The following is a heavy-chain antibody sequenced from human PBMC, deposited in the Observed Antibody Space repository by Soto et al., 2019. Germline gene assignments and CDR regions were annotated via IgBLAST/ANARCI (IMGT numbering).Heavy chain of an antibody. CDR2: IYYSGST. J-gene: IGHJ4*02. Sequence: SETLSLTCTVSGGSISSGGYYWSWIRQHPGKGLEWIGYIYYSGSTYYNPSLKSRVTISVDTSKNQFSLKLSSVTAADTAVYYCARRLYDSSGPYFDYWGQGTLVTVSS. V-gene: IGHV4-31*03. CDR1: GGSISSGGYY. D-gene: IGHD3-22*01. CDR3: ARRLYDSSGPYFDY.